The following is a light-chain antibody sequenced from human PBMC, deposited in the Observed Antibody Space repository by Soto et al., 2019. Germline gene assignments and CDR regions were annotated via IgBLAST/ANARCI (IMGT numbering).Light chain of an antibody. Sequence: ETVLTQSPGTVSLSPGERATLSCTTSQTVNSDYLAWYQQKPGQAPRLLIYGVFNRATGIPDRFSGSGSGTYFTLSISALEPEDYAVDYCQHYDGSPRTFGQGTNLEI. CDR1: QTVNSDY. CDR3: QHYDGSPRT. J-gene: IGKJ2*01. CDR2: GVF. V-gene: IGKV3-20*01.